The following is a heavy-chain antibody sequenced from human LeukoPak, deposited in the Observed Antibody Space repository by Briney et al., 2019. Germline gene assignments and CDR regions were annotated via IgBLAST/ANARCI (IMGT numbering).Heavy chain of an antibody. Sequence: GGSLRLSCAASGFTVSSTYMSWVRQAPGKGLEWVSVIYSGGSTYYADSVRGRFTISRDNSKNTLYLQMNSLRAEDTAVYYCARDHSSGWYSDYFDYWGQGTLVTVSS. V-gene: IGHV3-66*01. J-gene: IGHJ4*02. D-gene: IGHD6-19*01. CDR1: GFTVSSTY. CDR3: ARDHSSGWYSDYFDY. CDR2: IYSGGST.